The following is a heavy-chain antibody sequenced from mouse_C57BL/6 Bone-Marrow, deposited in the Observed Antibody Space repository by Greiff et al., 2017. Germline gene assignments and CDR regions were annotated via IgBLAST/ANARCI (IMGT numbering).Heavy chain of an antibody. CDR3: ARYGAY. CDR2: IYPRSGDT. J-gene: IGHJ3*01. V-gene: IGHV1-81*01. Sequence: VQLQESGAVLARPGASVKLSCKASGYTFTSYGISWVKQRTGQGLEWIGEIYPRSGDTYYNEKFKGKATLTAVTSSSTAYMGLRSLTSEVSAVYFCARYGAYWGQGTLVTVSA. D-gene: IGHD1-1*02. CDR1: GYTFTSYG.